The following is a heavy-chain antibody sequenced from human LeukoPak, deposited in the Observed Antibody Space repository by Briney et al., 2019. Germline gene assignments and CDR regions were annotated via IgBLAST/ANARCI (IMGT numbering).Heavy chain of an antibody. D-gene: IGHD4-23*01. V-gene: IGHV4-59*11. CDR1: GASISSHY. CDR3: ARSVVTLYWYFDL. CDR2: IYYSGST. Sequence: PSETLSLTCSVSGASISSHYWSWIRQPPGKGLEWIGYIYYSGSTNYNPSLKSRVTISLDTSKNQFSLKLSSVTTADTAVYYCARSVVTLYWYFDLWGRGTPVTVSS. J-gene: IGHJ2*01.